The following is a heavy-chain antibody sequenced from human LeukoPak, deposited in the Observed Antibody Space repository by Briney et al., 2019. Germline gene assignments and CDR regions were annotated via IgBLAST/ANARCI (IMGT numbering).Heavy chain of an antibody. V-gene: IGHV3-48*03. CDR3: TRDYGYSSSFDY. CDR2: ISSSGSTI. Sequence: GGSLRLSCAASGFTFSSYEMNWVRQAPGKGLEWISYISSSGSTIYYADSVKGRFTISRDNAKNSLYLQMNSLRDEDTALYYCTRDYGYSSSFDYWGQGTLVTVSS. CDR1: GFTFSSYE. D-gene: IGHD6-13*01. J-gene: IGHJ4*02.